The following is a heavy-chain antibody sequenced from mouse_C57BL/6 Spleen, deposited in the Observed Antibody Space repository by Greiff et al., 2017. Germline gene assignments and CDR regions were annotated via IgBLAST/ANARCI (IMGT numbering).Heavy chain of an antibody. V-gene: IGHV1-61*01. CDR2: IYPSDSET. CDR1: GYTFTSYW. J-gene: IGHJ2*01. CDR3: AREELKGYYFDY. Sequence: QVQLQQPGAELVRPGSSVKLSCKASGYTFTSYWMDWVKQRPGQGLEWIGNIYPSDSETHYNQKFKDKATLTVDKSSSTAYMQLSSLTSEASAVYYCAREELKGYYFDYWGQGTTLTVSS.